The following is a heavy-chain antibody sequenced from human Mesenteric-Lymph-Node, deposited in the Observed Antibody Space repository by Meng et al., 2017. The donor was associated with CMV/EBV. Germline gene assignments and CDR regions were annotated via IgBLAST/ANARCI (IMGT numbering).Heavy chain of an antibody. Sequence: EVHRVESGGCLVQPGGSLRLSCVDSGFTLLSYWMHWGRQVTGEGLVCVSRINNDASITSYADSVKGRFTNSRDNAKNTLYLQMSDLRADDSAVYYCIRDLGGKRDDWGQGTLVTVSS. V-gene: IGHV3-74*01. CDR3: IRDLGGKRDD. J-gene: IGHJ4*02. CDR1: GFTLLSYW. CDR2: INNDASIT. D-gene: IGHD2-15*01.